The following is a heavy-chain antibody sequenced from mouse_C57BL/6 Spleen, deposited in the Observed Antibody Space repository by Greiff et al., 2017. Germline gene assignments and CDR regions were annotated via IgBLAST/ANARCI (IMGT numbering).Heavy chain of an antibody. J-gene: IGHJ4*01. V-gene: IGHV1-59*01. CDR2: IDPSDSYT. CDR1: GYTFTSYW. CDR3: ARAARRNYAMDY. Sequence: QVQLQQPGAELVRPGTSVQLSCKASGYTFTSYWMHWVKQRPGQGLEWIGVIDPSDSYTNYNQKFKGKATLTVDTSSSTAYMQLSSLTSEDSAVYYCARAARRNYAMDYWGQGTSVTVSS.